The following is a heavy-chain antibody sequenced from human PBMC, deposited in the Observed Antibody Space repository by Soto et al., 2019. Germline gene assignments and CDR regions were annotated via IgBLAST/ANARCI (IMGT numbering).Heavy chain of an antibody. CDR3: AKARNYDYWSGLDY. V-gene: IGHV3-23*01. Sequence: GGSLRLSCAASGFTFNNYAMNWVRQAPGKGLEWVSGISGSGGSTYYADSVKGRFTISRDNSRNTLYLQTNSLRAEDTAVYYCAKARNYDYWSGLDYWGQGTLVTVSS. CDR1: GFTFNNYA. D-gene: IGHD3-3*01. J-gene: IGHJ4*02. CDR2: ISGSGGST.